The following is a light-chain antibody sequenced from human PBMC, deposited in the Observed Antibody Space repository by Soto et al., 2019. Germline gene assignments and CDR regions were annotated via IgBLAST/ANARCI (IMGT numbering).Light chain of an antibody. CDR1: SSNIGSNT. J-gene: IGLJ1*01. CDR3: AAWDDSLNGYV. V-gene: IGLV1-44*01. CDR2: GNN. Sequence: QSVLTQPPSASGTPGQRVTISCSGSSSNIGSNTVNWYQQLPGMAPKLLIYGNNQRPSGVPDRFSGSKSGTSAFLAISGLQSADEAEYYCAAWDDSLNGYVFATGTKLTVL.